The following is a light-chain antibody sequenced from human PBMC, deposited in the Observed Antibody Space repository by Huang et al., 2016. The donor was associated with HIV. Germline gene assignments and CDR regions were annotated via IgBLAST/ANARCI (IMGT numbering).Light chain of an antibody. V-gene: IGKV1-6*01. J-gene: IGKJ1*01. CDR3: LQDYNYPRT. Sequence: AIQMTQSPSSLSASVGDRVTITCRASQAIRNDLGWYQQRPGKAPKLLIYAASELRSGVPLRFSGSGSGTDFTLTISSLQPEDFATYYCLQDYNYPRTFGQGTKVKI. CDR1: QAIRND. CDR2: AAS.